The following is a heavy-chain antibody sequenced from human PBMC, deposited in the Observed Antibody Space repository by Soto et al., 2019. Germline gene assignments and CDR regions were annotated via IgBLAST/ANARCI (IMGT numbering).Heavy chain of an antibody. J-gene: IGHJ6*02. Sequence: QVQLVQSGAEVKKPGSSVKVSCKASGDTFSSFAISGVRQAPGQGLEWMGGSIPIFRTPNYAQKFQGRVTITADEFTSTAYMELSSLRSEDTAVYYCARDKDREQLGGNYYYALDVWGQGTTVIVSS. CDR1: GDTFSSFA. CDR3: ARDKDREQLGGNYYYALDV. V-gene: IGHV1-69*12. CDR2: SIPIFRTP. D-gene: IGHD1-1*01.